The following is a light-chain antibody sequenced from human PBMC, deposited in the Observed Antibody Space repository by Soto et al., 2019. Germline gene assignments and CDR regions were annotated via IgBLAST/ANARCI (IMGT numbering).Light chain of an antibody. CDR2: DAS. CDR1: QNIRIS. J-gene: IGKJ2*01. CDR3: QQYDIWPPYT. V-gene: IGKV3-15*01. Sequence: EVGMTQSPASLSASPGERVTLSCRASQNIRISLAWYQQRPGQAPRLLIYDASTRATGIPPRFSGGGSGTEFTVTISSLQSEDFAIYYGQQYDIWPPYTVGQGTKVEF.